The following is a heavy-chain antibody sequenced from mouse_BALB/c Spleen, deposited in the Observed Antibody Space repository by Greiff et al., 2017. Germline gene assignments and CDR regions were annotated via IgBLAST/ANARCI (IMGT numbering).Heavy chain of an antibody. Sequence: QVQLQQSGAELAKPGASVKMSCKASGYTFTSYWMHWVKQRPGQGLEWIGYINPSTGYTEYNQKFKDKATLTADKSSSTAYMQLSSLTSEDSAVYYCGPYYAMDYWGQGTSVTVSS. CDR3: GPYYAMDY. CDR2: INPSTGYT. J-gene: IGHJ4*01. V-gene: IGHV1-7*01. CDR1: GYTFTSYW.